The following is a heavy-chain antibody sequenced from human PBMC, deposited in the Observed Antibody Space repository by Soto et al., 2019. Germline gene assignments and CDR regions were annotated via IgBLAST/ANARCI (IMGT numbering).Heavy chain of an antibody. D-gene: IGHD3-10*01. J-gene: IGHJ5*02. V-gene: IGHV3-53*01. CDR2: IFSDGTT. Sequence: PGGSLRLSCAASGFSVRSSQMSWVRRAPGKGLEWFSIIFSDGTTHYGVSVKGRFTISRDSARNTVYLQMNGLRVDDTAVYYCARVGPYDSQSYMFRYDRFGPWGQGAQVTVSS. CDR3: ARVGPYDSQSYMFRYDRFGP. CDR1: GFSVRSSQ.